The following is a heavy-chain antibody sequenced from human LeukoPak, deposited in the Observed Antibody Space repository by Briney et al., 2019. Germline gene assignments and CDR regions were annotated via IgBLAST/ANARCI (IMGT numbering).Heavy chain of an antibody. CDR1: GFTFSDYY. D-gene: IGHD1-26*01. V-gene: IGHV3-11*01. CDR3: AKAANEWELLAGYFDY. J-gene: IGHJ4*02. CDR2: ISSSGSTI. Sequence: GGSLRLSCAASGFTFSDYYMSWIRQAPGKGLEWVSYISSSGSTIYYADSAKGRFTISRDNAKNSLYLQMNSLRAEDTAVYYCAKAANEWELLAGYFDYWGQGTLVTVSS.